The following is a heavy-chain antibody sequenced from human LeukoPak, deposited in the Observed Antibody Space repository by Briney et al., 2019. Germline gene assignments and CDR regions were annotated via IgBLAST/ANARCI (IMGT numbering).Heavy chain of an antibody. Sequence: ASVKVSCKASGYTFTSYDMQWVRQAPGQGLEWMGIINPSGGSTSYAQKFQGRVTMTRDTSTSTVYMELSSLRSEDTAVYYCARRIIAAAADPPFDYWGRGTLVTVSS. J-gene: IGHJ4*02. CDR3: ARRIIAAAADPPFDY. V-gene: IGHV1-46*01. CDR2: INPSGGST. D-gene: IGHD6-13*01. CDR1: GYTFTSYD.